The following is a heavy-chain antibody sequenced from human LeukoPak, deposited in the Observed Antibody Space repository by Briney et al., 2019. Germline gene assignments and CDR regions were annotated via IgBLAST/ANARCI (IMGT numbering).Heavy chain of an antibody. CDR3: ARVGERWLQFSYFDY. CDR1: GYTFTSYY. V-gene: IGHV1-46*01. D-gene: IGHD5-24*01. J-gene: IGHJ4*02. CDR2: INPSGGST. Sequence: ASVKVSCKASGYTFTSYYMHWVRQAPGQGLEWVGIINPSGGSTSYAQKFQGRVTMTRDTSTSTVYMELSSLRSEDTAVYYCARVGERWLQFSYFDYWGQGTLVTVSS.